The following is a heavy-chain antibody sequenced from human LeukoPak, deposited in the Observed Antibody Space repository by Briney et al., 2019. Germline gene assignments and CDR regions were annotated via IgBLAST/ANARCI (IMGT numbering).Heavy chain of an antibody. CDR3: TRGRGFWSGYAYYYYGMDV. J-gene: IGHJ6*02. CDR1: GFTFGDYA. D-gene: IGHD3-3*01. V-gene: IGHV3-49*04. CDR2: IRSKAYGGTT. Sequence: GGSLRLSCTACGFTFGDYAMSWVRQAPGKGLEWVGFIRSKAYGGTTEYAASVKGRFTISRDDSKSIAYLQMNSLKTEDTAVYYCTRGRGFWSGYAYYYYGMDVWGQGTTVTVSS.